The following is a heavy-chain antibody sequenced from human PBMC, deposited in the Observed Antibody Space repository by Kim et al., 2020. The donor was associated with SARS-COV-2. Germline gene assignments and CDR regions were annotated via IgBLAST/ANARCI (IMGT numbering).Heavy chain of an antibody. J-gene: IGHJ5*02. CDR3: ARQGSSGSPNWFDP. V-gene: IGHV4-39*01. Sequence: SETLSLTCTVSGGSISSSSYYWGWIRQPPGKGLEWIGSIYYSGSTYYNPSLKSRVTISVDTSKNQFSLKLSSVTAADTAVYYCARQGSSGSPNWFDPWGQGTLVTVSS. CDR1: GGSISSSSYY. CDR2: IYYSGST. D-gene: IGHD1-26*01.